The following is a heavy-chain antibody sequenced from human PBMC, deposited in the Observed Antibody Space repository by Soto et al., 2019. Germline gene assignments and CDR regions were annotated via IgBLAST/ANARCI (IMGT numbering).Heavy chain of an antibody. CDR1: GFTFSSNW. CDR3: XRDKRSYYYGMDV. V-gene: IGHV3-74*01. CDR2: IDNDGSSR. J-gene: IGHJ6*02. Sequence: GGSLRLSCAASGFTFSSNWMHWVRQGPGKGLVWVSRIDNDGSSRDYAXXXXXXXXXXXDXXXNTLYLQMNSLRAEDTAVYYCXRDKRSYYYGMDVWGQGTTVXVXS.